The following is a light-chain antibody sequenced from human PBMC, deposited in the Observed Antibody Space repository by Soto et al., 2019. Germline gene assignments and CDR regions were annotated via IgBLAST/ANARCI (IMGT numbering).Light chain of an antibody. CDR2: GNS. J-gene: IGLJ2*01. Sequence: HSVLTQPPSVSGAPGQRVTISWTGSSSNIGAGYDVHWYQQLPGTAPKLLIYGNSNRPSGAPDRFSGSKSGTSASLAITGLQAEDEADYYCQSYDSSLSAVVFGGGTKLTVL. CDR1: SSNIGAGYD. V-gene: IGLV1-40*01. CDR3: QSYDSSLSAVV.